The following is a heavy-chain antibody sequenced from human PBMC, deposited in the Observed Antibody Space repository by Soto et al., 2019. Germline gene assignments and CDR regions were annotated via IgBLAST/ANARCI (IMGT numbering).Heavy chain of an antibody. CDR3: ARAPETPSILGVALPYFFDY. J-gene: IGHJ4*02. CDR1: GVSISSYY. CDR2: IFYSGSF. V-gene: IGHV4-59*06. Sequence: SETLSLTCTVSGVSISSYYWSLIRQRPGKGLEWIGYIFYSGSFYYTPSLRGRVMILADTSKNQFTLRLSSVTAADTAVYYCARAPETPSILGVALPYFFDYWGQGALVTVSS. D-gene: IGHD3-3*01.